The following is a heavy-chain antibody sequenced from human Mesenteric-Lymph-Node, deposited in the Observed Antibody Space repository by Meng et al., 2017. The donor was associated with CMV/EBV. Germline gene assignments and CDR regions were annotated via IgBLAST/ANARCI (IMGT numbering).Heavy chain of an antibody. CDR2: IYYNGST. D-gene: IGHD3-22*01. Sequence: SETLSLTCTVSGGSVSSGTYYWSWIRQPPGKGLEWIGYIYYNGSTNYNPSLKSRVTISVDTSKNQFSLKLSSVTAADTAVYYCASSPQDYDSSGYAAGYYFDYWGQGTLVTVSS. V-gene: IGHV4-61*01. CDR1: GGSVSSGTYY. J-gene: IGHJ4*02. CDR3: ASSPQDYDSSGYAAGYYFDY.